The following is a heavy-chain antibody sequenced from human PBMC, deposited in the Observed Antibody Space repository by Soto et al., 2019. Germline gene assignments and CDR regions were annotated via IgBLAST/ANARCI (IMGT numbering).Heavy chain of an antibody. J-gene: IGHJ5*02. D-gene: IGHD6-6*01. CDR2: IFYSGST. CDR3: ARYSSSYWFDP. V-gene: IGHV4-31*02. Sequence: PSETLCITGTVSGGSMSRGGCYWSWIRQHPGKGKEWIGYIFYSGSTYYNPSLKSRVTISVDTSKNQFSLKLSSVTAVDTAVYYCARYSSSYWFDPWGQGPLVTVS. CDR1: GGSMSRGGCY.